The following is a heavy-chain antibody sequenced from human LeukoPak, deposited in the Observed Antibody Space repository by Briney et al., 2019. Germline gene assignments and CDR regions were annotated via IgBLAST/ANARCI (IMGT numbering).Heavy chain of an antibody. V-gene: IGHV4-59*01. J-gene: IGHJ3*02. Sequence: KTSETLSLTCTVAGGSISSYYWSWIRQPPGKGLEWIGYIYYSGSTNYNPSFKSRVTISVDTSKNQFSLKLSSVTAADTAVYYCASPYSGSRRPCAFDIWGQGTMVTVSS. CDR2: IYYSGST. CDR3: ASPYSGSRRPCAFDI. CDR1: GGSISSYY. D-gene: IGHD1-26*01.